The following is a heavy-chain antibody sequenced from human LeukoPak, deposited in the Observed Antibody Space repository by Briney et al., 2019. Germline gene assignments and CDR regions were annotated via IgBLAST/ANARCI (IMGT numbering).Heavy chain of an antibody. CDR1: GFTFSSYG. CDR3: AKVSGILVFDY. J-gene: IGHJ4*02. Sequence: GGPLRLFCAASGFTFSSYGMHWVRQAPGKGLEWVAVISYDGSNKYYADSVKGRFTISRDNSKNTLYLQMNRLRAEDTAVYYCAKVSGILVFDYWGQGTLVTVSS. V-gene: IGHV3-30*18. D-gene: IGHD1-26*01. CDR2: ISYDGSNK.